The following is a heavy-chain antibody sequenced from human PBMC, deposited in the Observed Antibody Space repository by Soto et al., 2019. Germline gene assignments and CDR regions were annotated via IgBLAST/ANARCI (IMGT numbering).Heavy chain of an antibody. CDR2: IYPGDSDT. D-gene: IGHD6-13*01. CDR3: ARQISNFRYYYYARDV. J-gene: IGHJ6*02. Sequence: GESLKISCKGSGYTFTDYWIGWVRQLPGKGLEWMGIIYPGDSDTRYSPSFQGHVTITVDKSTNTAYLQWNTLRASDTAMYYCARQISNFRYYYYARDVWHRGTRGAV. V-gene: IGHV5-51*01. CDR1: GYTFTDYW.